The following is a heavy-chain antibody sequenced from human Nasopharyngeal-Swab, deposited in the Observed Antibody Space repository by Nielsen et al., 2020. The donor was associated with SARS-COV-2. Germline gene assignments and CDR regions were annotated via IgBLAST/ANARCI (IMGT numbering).Heavy chain of an antibody. J-gene: IGHJ5*02. CDR2: ISHNSGT. Sequence: SETLSLTCTVSGVSITSQYWSWIRQPPGKGLEWIGYISHNSGTSYNPSLKSRVTMFMDTSKNQFSLRLRSVTAADTAVYYCAKEGATGWFDPWGQGILVTVSS. CDR1: GVSITSQY. V-gene: IGHV4-59*11. CDR3: AKEGATGWFDP.